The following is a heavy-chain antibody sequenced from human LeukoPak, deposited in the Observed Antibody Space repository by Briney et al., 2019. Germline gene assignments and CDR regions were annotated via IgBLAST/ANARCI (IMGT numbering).Heavy chain of an antibody. CDR2: TSAYNGNT. CDR1: GYTFTSYG. Sequence: GASVKVSCKASGYTFTSYGISWVRQAPGQGLEWMGWTSAYNGNTNYAQKLQGRVTMTTDTSTSTAYMELRSLRSDDTAVYYCARGGYDILTGYYNWFDPWGQGTLVTVSS. J-gene: IGHJ5*02. V-gene: IGHV1-18*01. CDR3: ARGGYDILTGYYNWFDP. D-gene: IGHD3-9*01.